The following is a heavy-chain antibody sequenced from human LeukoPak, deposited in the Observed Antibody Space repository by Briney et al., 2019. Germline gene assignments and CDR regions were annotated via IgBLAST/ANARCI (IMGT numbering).Heavy chain of an antibody. D-gene: IGHD6-19*01. CDR3: ARGVRYSSGWYVDY. CDR2: INHSGST. Sequence: SETLSLTCAVYGGSFSGCYWSWIRQPPGKGLEWIGEINHSGSTNYNPSLKSRVTISVDTSKNQFSLKLSSVTAADTAVYYCARGVRYSSGWYVDYWGRGTLVTVSS. CDR1: GGSFSGCY. J-gene: IGHJ4*02. V-gene: IGHV4-34*01.